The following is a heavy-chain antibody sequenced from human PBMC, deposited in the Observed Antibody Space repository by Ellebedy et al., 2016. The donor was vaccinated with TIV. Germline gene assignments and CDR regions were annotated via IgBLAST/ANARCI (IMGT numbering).Heavy chain of an antibody. CDR2: MSNNGDST. Sequence: GESLKISCEASGFTFSSFAMSWVRQPPGKGLEWVSVMSNNGDSTYYADSVKGRFTISSDNSKKTLSLQMNSLRGEDTAVYYCAKDQSDYYDRCFDSWGQGTLVTVSS. D-gene: IGHD3-10*02. J-gene: IGHJ4*02. CDR1: GFTFSSFA. V-gene: IGHV3-23*01. CDR3: AKDQSDYYDRCFDS.